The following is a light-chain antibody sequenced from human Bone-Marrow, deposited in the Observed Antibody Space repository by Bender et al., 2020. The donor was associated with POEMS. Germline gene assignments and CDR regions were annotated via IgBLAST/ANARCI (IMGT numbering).Light chain of an antibody. CDR3: QVWHSRGDPVL. J-gene: IGLJ2*01. V-gene: IGLV3-21*02. Sequence: SYVLTQAPSVSVVPGQTAKISCGGDNLATNSVHWYQLKPGQAPVLVVYDDTDRPSGIPERFSGSSSGNTATLTISRVEAGDEAAYHCQVWHSRGDPVLFGGGTKLTVL. CDR1: NLATNS. CDR2: DDT.